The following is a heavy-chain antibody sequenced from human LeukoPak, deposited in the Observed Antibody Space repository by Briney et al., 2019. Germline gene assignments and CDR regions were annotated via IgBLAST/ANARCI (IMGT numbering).Heavy chain of an antibody. CDR2: ISSSGSTI. CDR3: ARDPRKQWLVRSGAFDI. J-gene: IGHJ3*02. V-gene: IGHV3-11*04. CDR1: GFTFSDYY. Sequence: GGSLRLSCAASGFTFSDYYMSWIRQAPGKGLEWVSYISSSGSTIYYADSVKGRFTISRDNAKNSLYLQTNSLRAEDTAVYYCARDPRKQWLVRSGAFDIWGQGTMVTVSS. D-gene: IGHD6-19*01.